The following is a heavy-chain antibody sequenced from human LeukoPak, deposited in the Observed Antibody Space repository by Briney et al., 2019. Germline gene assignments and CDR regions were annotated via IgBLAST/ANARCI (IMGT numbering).Heavy chain of an antibody. D-gene: IGHD3-22*01. Sequence: PGRSLRLSCAASGFTFSSYAMHWVRQAPGKGLEWVAVISYDGSNKYYADSVKGRFTISRDNSKNTLYLQMNSVRAEDTAVYCCARGILIDYYDSSGYLAYFDYWGQGTLVTVSS. CDR2: ISYDGSNK. CDR1: GFTFSSYA. CDR3: ARGILIDYYDSSGYLAYFDY. V-gene: IGHV3-30-3*01. J-gene: IGHJ4*02.